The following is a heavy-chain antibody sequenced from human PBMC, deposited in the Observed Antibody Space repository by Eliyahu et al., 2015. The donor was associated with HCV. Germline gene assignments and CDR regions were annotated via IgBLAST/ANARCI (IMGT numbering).Heavy chain of an antibody. CDR3: ARVFGSGNYYPY. Sequence: QVQLQQXGAGLXKPXETLSLTCAVYGGSFSGYYWSWIRQPPGKGLEWIGEINHSGSTNYNPSXKSRVTISVDTXKNQFSLKLSSVTAADTAVYYCARVFGSGNYYPYWGQGTLVTVSS. CDR1: GGSFSGYY. V-gene: IGHV4-34*01. J-gene: IGHJ4*02. D-gene: IGHD3-10*01. CDR2: INHSGST.